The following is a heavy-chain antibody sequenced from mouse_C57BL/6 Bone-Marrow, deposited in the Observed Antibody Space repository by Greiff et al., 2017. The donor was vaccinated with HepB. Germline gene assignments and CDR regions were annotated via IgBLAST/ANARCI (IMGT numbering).Heavy chain of an antibody. CDR1: GYTFTSYW. CDR3: APQLAY. CDR2: IDPSDSYT. J-gene: IGHJ3*01. V-gene: IGHV1-59*01. D-gene: IGHD4-1*02. Sequence: QVQLQQPGAELVRPGTSVKLSCKASGYTFTSYWMHWVKQRPGQGLEWIGVIDPSDSYTNYNQKFKGKATLTVDTSSNTAYMQLSSLTSEDSAVYYCAPQLAYWGQGTLVTVSA.